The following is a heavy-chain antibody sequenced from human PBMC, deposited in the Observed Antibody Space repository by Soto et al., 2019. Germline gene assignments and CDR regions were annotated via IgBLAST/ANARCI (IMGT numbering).Heavy chain of an antibody. CDR3: ARAPYYGSGSYYYYYYGMDV. Sequence: QVQLQESGPGLVKPSETLSLTCTVSGGSISSYYWSWIRQPPGKGLEWIGYIYYSGSTNYNPSLKSRITISVNTSKQQFSLKLSSVTAADTAVYYCARAPYYGSGSYYYYYYGMDVWGQGTTVTVSS. D-gene: IGHD3-10*01. CDR1: GGSISSYY. J-gene: IGHJ6*02. V-gene: IGHV4-59*01. CDR2: IYYSGST.